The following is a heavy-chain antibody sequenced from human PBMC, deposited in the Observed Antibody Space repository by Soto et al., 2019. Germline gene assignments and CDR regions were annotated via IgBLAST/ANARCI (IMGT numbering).Heavy chain of an antibody. CDR1: GYSFTSYW. D-gene: IGHD6-6*01. V-gene: IGHV5-51*01. Sequence: GESLKISCKGSGYSFTSYWIGWARQMPGKGLEWMGIIYPGDSDTRYSPSFQGQVTISADKSISTAYLQWSSLKASDTAMYYCARFGTAARRQYYYYYGMDVWGQGTTVTVSS. J-gene: IGHJ6*02. CDR2: IYPGDSDT. CDR3: ARFGTAARRQYYYYYGMDV.